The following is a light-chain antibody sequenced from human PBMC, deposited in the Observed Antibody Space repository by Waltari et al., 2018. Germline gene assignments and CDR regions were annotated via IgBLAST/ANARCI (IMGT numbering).Light chain of an antibody. Sequence: LVLTPSPGTLSLSPGDRATLSCSASQSVSSSYLDWYQQKPGQALRLLIYGASSRATGIPDRFSGSGSGIDFTLTISRLEPEDFAVYYCQQYGTTFGQGTKVEIK. V-gene: IGKV3-20*01. CDR3: QQYGTT. CDR1: QSVSSSY. J-gene: IGKJ1*01. CDR2: GAS.